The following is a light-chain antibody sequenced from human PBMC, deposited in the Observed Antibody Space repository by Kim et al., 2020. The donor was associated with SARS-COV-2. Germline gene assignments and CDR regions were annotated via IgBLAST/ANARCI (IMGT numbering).Light chain of an antibody. V-gene: IGKV3-15*01. J-gene: IGKJ3*01. CDR1: QSVSSN. Sequence: VSPGERATLSCRASQSVSSNLAWYQQKPGQAPRLLIYGASTRATGSPARFSGSGSGTEFTLTISSLQSEDFAVYYCQQYNNWPFTFGPGAKVDIK. CDR2: GAS. CDR3: QQYNNWPFT.